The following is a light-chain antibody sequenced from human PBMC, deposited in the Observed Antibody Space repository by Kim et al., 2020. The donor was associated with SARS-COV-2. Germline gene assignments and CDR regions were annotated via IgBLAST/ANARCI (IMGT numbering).Light chain of an antibody. CDR3: QKYNGAPWT. V-gene: IGKV1-27*01. CDR2: GAS. CDR1: QGISNY. J-gene: IGKJ1*01. Sequence: ASVGDTVTITCRASQGISNYLAWYQQKPGKVPKVLIFGASALQSGVPSRFSGSGSGTDFTLTISSLQPEDVATYYCQKYNGAPWTFGQGTKVDIK.